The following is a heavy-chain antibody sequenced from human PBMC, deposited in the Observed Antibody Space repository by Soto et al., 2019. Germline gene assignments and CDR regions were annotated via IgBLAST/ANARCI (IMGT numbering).Heavy chain of an antibody. CDR3: AREGDTTVTTLYYYYGMDV. CDR2: IIPIFGTA. Sequence: QVQLVQSGAEVKKPGSSVKVSCKASGGTFSSYAISWVRQAPGQGLEWMGGIIPIFGTANYAQKFQGRVTITADESTSTAYMELSSLRSEDTAVYYCAREGDTTVTTLYYYYGMDVWGQGTTVTVSS. CDR1: GGTFSSYA. J-gene: IGHJ6*02. V-gene: IGHV1-69*01. D-gene: IGHD4-17*01.